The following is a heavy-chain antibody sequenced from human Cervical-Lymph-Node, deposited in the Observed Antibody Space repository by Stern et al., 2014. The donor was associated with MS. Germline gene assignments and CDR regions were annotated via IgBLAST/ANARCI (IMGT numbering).Heavy chain of an antibody. CDR1: GFTFSSYG. CDR3: AKSSSPSHYYYYGMDV. J-gene: IGHJ6*02. Sequence: VQLVESGGGVVQPGRSLRLSCAASGFTFSSYGMHWVRQDPGKGLEWVAVISYDGSNKYYADSVKGRFTISRDNSKNTLYLQMNSLRAEDTAVYYCAKSSSPSHYYYYGMDVWGQGTTVTVSS. V-gene: IGHV3-30*18. D-gene: IGHD6-6*01. CDR2: ISYDGSNK.